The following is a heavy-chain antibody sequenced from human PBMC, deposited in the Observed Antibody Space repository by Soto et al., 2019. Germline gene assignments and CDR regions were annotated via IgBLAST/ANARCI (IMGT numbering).Heavy chain of an antibody. V-gene: IGHV3-23*01. Sequence: GGSLSLSCAASGFPFSSFATSWFRQPPGKGLEWISSISDTGGNTYYADSMKGRFTISRDNSKNTLYLQMNSLRAEDTAVYYCAKAGPNSHGRNYFDHWGQGTLVTVS. CDR3: AKAGPNSHGRNYFDH. CDR1: GFPFSSFA. CDR2: ISDTGGNT. J-gene: IGHJ4*02. D-gene: IGHD1-26*01.